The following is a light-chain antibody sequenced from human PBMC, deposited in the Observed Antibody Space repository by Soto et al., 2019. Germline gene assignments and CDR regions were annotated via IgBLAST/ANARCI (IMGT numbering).Light chain of an antibody. CDR3: SSYSSSSTLV. CDR2: DVS. J-gene: IGLJ2*01. CDR1: SSDVGGYNY. Sequence: QSALTQPASVSGSPGQSITISCTGTSSDVGGYNYVSCYQQHPGKAPKLMIYDVSNRPSGVSKRFSGSKSGNTASLTISGLQAEDEADYYCSSYSSSSTLVFGGGTKLTVL. V-gene: IGLV2-14*01.